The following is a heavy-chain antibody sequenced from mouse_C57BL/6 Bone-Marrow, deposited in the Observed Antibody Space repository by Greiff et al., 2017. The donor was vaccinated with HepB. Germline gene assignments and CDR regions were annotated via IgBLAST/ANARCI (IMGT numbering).Heavy chain of an antibody. CDR2: IRSKSSNYAT. CDR1: GFTFNTYA. J-gene: IGHJ3*01. V-gene: IGHV10-3*01. CDR3: VRGDYSFAY. Sequence: EVQRVESGGGLVQPKGSLKLSCAASGFTFNTYAMHWVRQAPGKGLEWVARIRSKSSNYATYYADSVKDRFTISRDDSQSILYLKMNNLQTEDTAMYYCVRGDYSFAYWGRGTLVTVSA. D-gene: IGHD1-1*01.